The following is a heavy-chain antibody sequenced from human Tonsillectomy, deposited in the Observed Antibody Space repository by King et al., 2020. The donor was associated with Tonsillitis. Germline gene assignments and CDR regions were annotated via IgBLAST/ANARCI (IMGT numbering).Heavy chain of an antibody. CDR1: GGSVSSGSYY. CDR3: AREWALRYFDWLLPVSPGDYGMDV. D-gene: IGHD3-9*01. J-gene: IGHJ6*02. CDR2: IYYSGST. V-gene: IGHV4-61*01. Sequence: VQLQESGPGLVKPSETLSLTCTVSGGSVSSGSYYWSWIRQPPGKGLEWIGYIYYSGSTNYNPSLKSRVTISVDTSKNQFSLKLSSVTAADTAVYYCAREWALRYFDWLLPVSPGDYGMDVWGQGTTVTVSS.